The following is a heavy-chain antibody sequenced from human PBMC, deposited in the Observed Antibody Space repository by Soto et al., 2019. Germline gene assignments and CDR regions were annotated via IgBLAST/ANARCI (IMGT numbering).Heavy chain of an antibody. J-gene: IGHJ4*02. CDR3: ARGSGYDGFDY. CDR1: GFAVTNHY. V-gene: IGHV3-53*01. D-gene: IGHD5-12*01. Sequence: EVQLVESGGGLIQHGGTLRLSCATSGFAVTNHYMTWVRQAPGKGLDWVSVIYSGGSTYYADSVQGRFTISRDTSENTLYLRLNSLRAGDTAMYYCARGSGYDGFDYWGQGTLVTVSS. CDR2: IYSGGST.